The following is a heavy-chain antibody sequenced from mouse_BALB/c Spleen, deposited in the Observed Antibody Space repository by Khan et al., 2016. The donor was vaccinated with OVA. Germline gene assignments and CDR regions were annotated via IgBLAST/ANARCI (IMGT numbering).Heavy chain of an antibody. J-gene: IGHJ3*01. D-gene: IGHD2-14*01. CDR1: GYTFTSYT. Sequence: QVQLKESRAELARPGASVKMSCKASGYTFTSYTIHWVRQRPGQAPEWIGHINPSNDYTNYNQNFKDKATLIVDKSSTTAYMQLSSLTSEDSAVYYYVREGTYHRSDGWFAYWDRGTLLTVSA. CDR3: VREGTYHRSDGWFAY. V-gene: IGHV1-4*01. CDR2: INPSNDYT.